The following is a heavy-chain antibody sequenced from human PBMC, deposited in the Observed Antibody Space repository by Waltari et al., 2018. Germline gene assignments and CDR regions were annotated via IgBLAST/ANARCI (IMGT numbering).Heavy chain of an antibody. J-gene: IGHJ4*02. CDR1: GFTFSTYA. CDR3: AKELHYSDSSGYKIGFAC. CDR2: ISASGGLT. D-gene: IGHD3-22*01. Sequence: EVQLLESGGGLVQPGGSLRLSCAASGFTFSTYAMSWVRQAPGKGLEWVSAISASGGLTYYSDSVTGRLTISRDNSKNTFYVQMHSLRVEDTAVYYCAKELHYSDSSGYKIGFACWGQGTLVTVSS. V-gene: IGHV3-23*01.